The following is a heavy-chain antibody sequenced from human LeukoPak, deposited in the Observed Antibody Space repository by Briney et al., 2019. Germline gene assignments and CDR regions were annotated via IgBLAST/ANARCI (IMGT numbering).Heavy chain of an antibody. CDR2: IGTAGDT. J-gene: IGHJ4*02. CDR3: ARAYSSSWQNFDY. D-gene: IGHD6-13*01. CDR1: GFTFSSYD. V-gene: IGHV3-13*04. Sequence: GGSLTLSCAASGFTFSSYDMHWVRQATGKGVEWVSAIGTAGDTYYPGSVKGRFTISRENAKNSLYLQMNSLRAGDTAVYYCARAYSSSWQNFDYWGQGTLVTVSS.